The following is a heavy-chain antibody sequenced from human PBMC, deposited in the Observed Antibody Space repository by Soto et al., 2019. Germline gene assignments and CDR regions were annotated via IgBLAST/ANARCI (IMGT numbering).Heavy chain of an antibody. CDR2: ISWNSGSI. CDR1: GFTFDDYA. CDR3: AKDSGSYPRAFDI. J-gene: IGHJ3*02. D-gene: IGHD1-26*01. Sequence: EVQLVESGGGLVQPGRSLRLSCAASGFTFDDYAMHWVRQAPGKGLEWVSGISWNSGSIGYADSVKGRFTISRDNAKNSLYLQMNSLRAEDTALYYCAKDSGSYPRAFDIWGQGTMVTVSS. V-gene: IGHV3-9*01.